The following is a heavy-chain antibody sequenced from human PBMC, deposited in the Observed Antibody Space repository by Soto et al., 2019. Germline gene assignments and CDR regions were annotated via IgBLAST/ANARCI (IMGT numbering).Heavy chain of an antibody. CDR3: ARVPARYDFWSGTPSYGMDV. CDR1: GGSFSGYY. V-gene: IGHV4-34*01. Sequence: PSETLSLTCAVYGGSFSGYYWSWIRQPQGKGLEWIGEINHSGSTNYNPSLKSRVTISVDTSKNQFSLKLSSVTAADTAVYYCARVPARYDFWSGTPSYGMDVWGQGTTVTVSS. J-gene: IGHJ6*02. D-gene: IGHD3-3*01. CDR2: INHSGST.